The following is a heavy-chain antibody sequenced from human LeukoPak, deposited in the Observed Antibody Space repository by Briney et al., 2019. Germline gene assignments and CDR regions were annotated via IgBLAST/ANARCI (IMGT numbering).Heavy chain of an antibody. CDR2: ISAYNGNT. CDR1: GYTFTSYG. Sequence: ASVKVSCKASGYTFTSYGISWVRQAPGQGLEWMGWISAYNGNTNYAQKLQGRVTVTTDTSTSTAYMELRSLRSDDTAVYYCARAYNYDILTGYPPWSGDYWGQGTLVTVSS. CDR3: ARAYNYDILTGYPPWSGDY. V-gene: IGHV1-18*01. D-gene: IGHD3-9*01. J-gene: IGHJ4*02.